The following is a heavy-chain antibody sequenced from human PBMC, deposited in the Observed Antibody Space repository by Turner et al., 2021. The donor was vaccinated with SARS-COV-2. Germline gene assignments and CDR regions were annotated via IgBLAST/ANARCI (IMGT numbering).Heavy chain of an antibody. V-gene: IGHV3-21*01. CDR2: ISRSRSYI. CDR1: GFTFSSYS. CDR3: ARSPTAPGYYYDSSGYYTPYYFDY. Sequence: EVQLVESGGGLVKPGGSLRLSCAASGFTFSSYSMNWVRQAPGKGLEWVSSISRSRSYINYADSVKGRFTISRDHAKNSLYLQMNSLRAEDTAVYYCARSPTAPGYYYDSSGYYTPYYFDYWGQGTLVTVSS. J-gene: IGHJ4*02. D-gene: IGHD3-22*01.